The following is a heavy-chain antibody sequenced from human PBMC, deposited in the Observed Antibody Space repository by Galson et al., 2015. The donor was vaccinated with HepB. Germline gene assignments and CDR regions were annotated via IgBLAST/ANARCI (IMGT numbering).Heavy chain of an antibody. V-gene: IGHV3-23*01. CDR3: AKNRRGYSSSPIDY. D-gene: IGHD6-6*01. Sequence: SLRLSCAASGFTFSSYAMTWVRQAPGKGLEWVSGISGSGGDKDYADSVKGRFTISRDNSRGNFKNTMHLQMNSLRAEDTARYYCAKNRRGYSSSPIDYWGQGIMVTVSS. J-gene: IGHJ4*02. CDR1: GFTFSSYA. CDR2: ISGSGGDK.